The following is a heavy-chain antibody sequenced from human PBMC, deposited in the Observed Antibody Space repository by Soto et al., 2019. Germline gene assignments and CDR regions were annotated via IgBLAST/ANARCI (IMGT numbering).Heavy chain of an antibody. CDR2: INSDGSTT. J-gene: IGHJ4*02. CDR1: GFTFSSYW. D-gene: IGHD1-1*01. CDR3: ARDWNAGIFDY. V-gene: IGHV3-74*01. Sequence: GGSLRLSCAASGFTFSSYWMHWVRQAPGKGLVWVSRINSDGSTTSYADSVKGRFTISRDNAKNTLYLQMDSLTAEDTAVYYCARDWNAGIFDYWGQGTLVTVSS.